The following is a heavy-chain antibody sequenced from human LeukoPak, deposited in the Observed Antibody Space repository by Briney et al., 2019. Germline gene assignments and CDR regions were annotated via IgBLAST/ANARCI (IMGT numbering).Heavy chain of an antibody. CDR3: ARKFSYYDSSGYPAYYYYYGMDV. Sequence: SETLSLTCTVSGCSISSSSFYWGWIRQPPGKGLEWIRSIYYSGSTYYNPSLKSRVTISVDTSKNQFSLKLSSVTAADTAVYYCARKFSYYDSSGYPAYYYYYGMDVWGQGTTVTVSS. CDR2: IYYSGST. CDR1: GCSISSSSFY. D-gene: IGHD3-22*01. J-gene: IGHJ6*02. V-gene: IGHV4-39*01.